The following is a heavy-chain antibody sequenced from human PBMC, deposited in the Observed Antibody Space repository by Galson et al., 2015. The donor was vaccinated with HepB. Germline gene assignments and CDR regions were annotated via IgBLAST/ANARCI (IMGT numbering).Heavy chain of an antibody. CDR2: ISYDGSNK. D-gene: IGHD3-3*01. J-gene: IGHJ6*02. Sequence: SLRLSCAASGFTFSSYAMHWVRQAPGKGLEWVAVISYDGSNKYYADSVKGRFTISRDNSKNTLYLQMNSLRAEDTAVYYCAKDSTIFGVVIPQYYYYYGMDVWGQGTTVTVSS. CDR1: GFTFSSYA. CDR3: AKDSTIFGVVIPQYYYYYGMDV. V-gene: IGHV3-30-3*01.